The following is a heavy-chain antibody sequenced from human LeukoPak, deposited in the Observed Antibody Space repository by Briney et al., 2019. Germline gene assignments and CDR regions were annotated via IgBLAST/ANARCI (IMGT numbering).Heavy chain of an antibody. D-gene: IGHD6-13*01. Sequence: PGGSLRLSCAASGFIDSSNYMTWVRQAPGKGLEWVSVIYSGGSTYYADPVKGRFTISRDNSKNTLYLQMNSLRAEDTAVYYCARAKFSSNWYYFDYWGQGTLVTVSS. CDR1: GFIDSSNY. J-gene: IGHJ4*02. CDR3: ARAKFSSNWYYFDY. V-gene: IGHV3-53*01. CDR2: IYSGGST.